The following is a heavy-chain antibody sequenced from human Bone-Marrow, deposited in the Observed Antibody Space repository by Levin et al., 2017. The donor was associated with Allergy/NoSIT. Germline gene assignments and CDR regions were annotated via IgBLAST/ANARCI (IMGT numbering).Heavy chain of an antibody. CDR1: GGSITTGGYY. Sequence: PSETLSLTCTVSGGSITTGGYYWAWLRQNPGEGLEWIGYKLYSRTTYYNPSFKSRVNISVDTSKNHFSLKLSSLTAADTAVYFCAGALGTPAFDSWGQGILVTVSS. CDR2: KLYSRTT. J-gene: IGHJ4*02. V-gene: IGHV4-31*03. D-gene: IGHD2-15*01. CDR3: AGALGTPAFDS.